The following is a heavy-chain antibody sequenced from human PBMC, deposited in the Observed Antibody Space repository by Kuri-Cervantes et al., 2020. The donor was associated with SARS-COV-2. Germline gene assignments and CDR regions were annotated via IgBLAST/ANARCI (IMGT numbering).Heavy chain of an antibody. V-gene: IGHV1-18*01. CDR2: ISAYNSNT. Sequence: ASVKVSCKASGYTFNMFGYSWVRQAPGQGLEWMGWISAYNSNTNYAQKFQGRIDMITDTSTSTAYMELRNLRSDDTAVYYCARLSGYTSLYYYGMDVWGQGTTVTVSS. CDR1: GYTFNMFG. J-gene: IGHJ6*02. CDR3: ARLSGYTSLYYYGMDV. D-gene: IGHD5-24*01.